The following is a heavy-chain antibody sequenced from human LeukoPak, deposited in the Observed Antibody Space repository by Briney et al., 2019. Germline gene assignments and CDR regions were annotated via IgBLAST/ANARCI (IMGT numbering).Heavy chain of an antibody. CDR2: IYYSGST. Sequence: SETLSLTCTVSGGSISSYYWSWLRQPPGKGLEWIGYIYYSGSTNYNPSLKSRVTISVDTSKNQFSLKLSSVTAADTAVYYCARDLHDAFDIWGQGTMVTVSS. CDR3: ARDLHDAFDI. J-gene: IGHJ3*02. CDR1: GGSISSYY. V-gene: IGHV4-59*01.